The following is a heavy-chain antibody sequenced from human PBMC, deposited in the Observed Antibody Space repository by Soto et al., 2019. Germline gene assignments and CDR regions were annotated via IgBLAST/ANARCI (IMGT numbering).Heavy chain of an antibody. CDR1: GFTFTNYW. V-gene: IGHV3-74*01. Sequence: GGSLRLSCGASGFTFTNYWMQWVRQAPGKGRGCVSRINSDGSSTIHSDSVKGRFTISTDNAENSLYLQMSSRRAEKKDVYYCGRRQYLPHDVFAVRSRRTAVTVSS. D-gene: IGHD2-2*01. CDR2: INSDGSST. CDR3: GRRQYLPHDVFAV. J-gene: IGHJ3*01.